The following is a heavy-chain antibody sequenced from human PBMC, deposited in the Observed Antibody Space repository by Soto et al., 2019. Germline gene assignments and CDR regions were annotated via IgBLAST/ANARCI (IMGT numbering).Heavy chain of an antibody. D-gene: IGHD5-12*01. J-gene: IGHJ4*02. V-gene: IGHV4-34*01. CDR2: INHSGST. CDR1: GGSFSGYY. Sequence: SETLSLTCAVYGGSFSGYYWSWIRQPPGKGLEWIGEINHSGSTNYNPSLKSRVTISVDTSKNQFSLKLSSVTAADTAVYYCARDQHRLILATIRALDYWGQGTLVTVSS. CDR3: ARDQHRLILATIRALDY.